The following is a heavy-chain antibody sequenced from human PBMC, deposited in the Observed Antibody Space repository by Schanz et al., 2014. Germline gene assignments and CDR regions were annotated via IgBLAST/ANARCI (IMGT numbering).Heavy chain of an antibody. CDR3: AKYRYSVFDFDY. CDR1: GFTFNTYD. D-gene: IGHD3-16*02. Sequence: EVQLVESGGGLVKPGGSLRLSCAAFGFTFNTYDMNWVRQAPGKGLEWVSGISGSGGDTYYVDSVKGRFTVSRDNSENTLYLQMNSLRAEDTAIYYCAKYRYSVFDFDYWGQGTLVTVSS. V-gene: IGHV3-23*04. CDR2: ISGSGGDT. J-gene: IGHJ4*02.